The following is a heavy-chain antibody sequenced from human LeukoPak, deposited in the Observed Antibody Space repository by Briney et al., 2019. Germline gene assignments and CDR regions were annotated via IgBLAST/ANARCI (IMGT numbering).Heavy chain of an antibody. CDR2: IKQDGSEK. CDR1: GFTFTGYW. D-gene: IGHD2-15*01. Sequence: PGGSLRLSCAASGFTFTGYWMTWVRQAPGRGLEWVANIKQDGSEKYYVDSVEGRFTISRDNAKNSLFLQMNSLRAEDTAVYYCARPLTLAGGASCMDVWGKGTTVTVSS. CDR3: ARPLTLAGGASCMDV. J-gene: IGHJ6*03. V-gene: IGHV3-7*01.